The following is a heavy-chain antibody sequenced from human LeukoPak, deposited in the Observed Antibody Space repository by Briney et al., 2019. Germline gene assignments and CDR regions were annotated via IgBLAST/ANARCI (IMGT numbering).Heavy chain of an antibody. D-gene: IGHD6-6*01. CDR2: FDPEDGET. J-gene: IGHJ6*03. V-gene: IGHV1-24*01. CDR1: GYTLTELS. Sequence: GASVKVSCKVSGYTLTELSMHWVRQAPGKGLEWMGGFDPEDGETIYAQKFQGRVTITEDTSTDTAYMELSSLRSEDTAVYYCARVVRSYSSSASYYYYYMDVWGKGTTVTVSS. CDR3: ARVVRSYSSSASYYYYYMDV.